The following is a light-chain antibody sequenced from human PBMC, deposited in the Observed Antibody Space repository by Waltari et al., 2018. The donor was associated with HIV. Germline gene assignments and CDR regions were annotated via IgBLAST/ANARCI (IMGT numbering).Light chain of an antibody. Sequence: QSALTQPASVSGSPGQSITISCTGTISDIGSYNLVSWYQQYPGRAPKLIIYEVTKRASRVFDRFSGSKSGNRASLTVAGLRVEDEADYYCCSYAGGRVFVLFGGGTRLTV. V-gene: IGLV2-23*02. CDR3: CSYAGGRVFVL. CDR2: EVT. J-gene: IGLJ2*01. CDR1: ISDIGSYNL.